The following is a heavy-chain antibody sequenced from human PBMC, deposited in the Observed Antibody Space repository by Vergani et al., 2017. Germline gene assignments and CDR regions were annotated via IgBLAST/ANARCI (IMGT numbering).Heavy chain of an antibody. CDR2: INPNSGGT. D-gene: IGHD6-13*01. J-gene: IGHJ6*03. CDR1: GYTFTGYD. Sequence: QVQLVQSGAEVKKPGASVKVSCKASGYTFTGYDMHWVRQAPGQGLEWMGWINPNSGGTNYAQKFQGRVTMTRDTSISTACMELSRLRSDDTAVYYCARDXSSSWPYYYYYMYVWGKGTTVTVSS. CDR3: ARDXSSSWPYYYYYMYV. V-gene: IGHV1-2*02.